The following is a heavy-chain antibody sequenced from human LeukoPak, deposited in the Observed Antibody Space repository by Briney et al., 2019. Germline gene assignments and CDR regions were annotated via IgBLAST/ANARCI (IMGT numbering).Heavy chain of an antibody. J-gene: IGHJ4*02. CDR3: ARSPSAYGYYGSGSSYFDY. CDR2: ISAYNGNT. D-gene: IGHD3-10*01. V-gene: IGHV1-18*01. Sequence: GASVKVSCKASGYTFTSYGISWVRQAPGQGLEWMGWISAYNGNTNYAQKLQGRVTMTTDTSTSTAYMELRSLRSDDTAVYYCARSPSAYGYYGSGSSYFDYWGQGTLVTVSS. CDR1: GYTFTSYG.